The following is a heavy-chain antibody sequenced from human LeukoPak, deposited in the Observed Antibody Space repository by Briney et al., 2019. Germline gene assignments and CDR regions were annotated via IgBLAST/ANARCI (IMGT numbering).Heavy chain of an antibody. CDR3: ARAYYDILTGSYAMDV. CDR1: GFTFNDYY. J-gene: IGHJ6*02. D-gene: IGHD3-9*01. Sequence: PGGSLRLSCAGSGFTFNDYYMTWIRQAPGKGLEWVSYISISGTTIYYAESAKGRFTISRDNAQNSLYLQMNSLRTEDTAVYYCARAYYDILTGSYAMDVWGQGTTAIVSS. V-gene: IGHV3-11*01. CDR2: ISISGTTI.